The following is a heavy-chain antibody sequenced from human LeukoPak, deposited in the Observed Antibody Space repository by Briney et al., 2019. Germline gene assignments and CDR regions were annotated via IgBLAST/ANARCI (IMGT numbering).Heavy chain of an antibody. D-gene: IGHD5-24*01. J-gene: IGHJ3*02. V-gene: IGHV1-46*01. CDR3: ARIRDGYNDAYDI. Sequence: QKVQGRVTMTRDTSASTVYMELSSLRSEDTAIYYCARIRDGYNDAYDIWGQGTVVTVPS.